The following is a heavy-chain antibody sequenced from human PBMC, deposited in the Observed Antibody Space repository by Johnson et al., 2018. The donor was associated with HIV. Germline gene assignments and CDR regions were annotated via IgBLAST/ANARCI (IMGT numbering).Heavy chain of an antibody. CDR1: GFTFSRYA. J-gene: IGHJ3*02. V-gene: IGHV3-30-3*01. CDR2: TSYDGSNK. Sequence: HVQLVESGGGVVQPGRSLRLSCAASGFTFSRYAMHWVRQAPGKGLEWVAVTSYDGSNKYYADSVKGRFTISRDNSKNTLYLQMNSLRAEDTAVYYCTRGGWKVVTSIFAFDIWGQGTMVAVSS. D-gene: IGHD2-21*02. CDR3: TRGGWKVVTSIFAFDI.